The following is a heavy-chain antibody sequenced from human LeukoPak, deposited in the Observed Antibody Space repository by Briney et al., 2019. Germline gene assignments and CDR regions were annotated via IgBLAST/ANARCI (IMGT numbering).Heavy chain of an antibody. Sequence: PGRSLRLSCAASGFTFSSYAMHWVRQAPGKGLEWVAVISYDGSNKYYADSVKGRFTISRDNSKNTLHLQMNSLRAEDTAVYYCARDPKRYCSGGSCYDNWFDPWGQGTLVTVSS. D-gene: IGHD2-15*01. V-gene: IGHV3-30*04. J-gene: IGHJ5*02. CDR2: ISYDGSNK. CDR1: GFTFSSYA. CDR3: ARDPKRYCSGGSCYDNWFDP.